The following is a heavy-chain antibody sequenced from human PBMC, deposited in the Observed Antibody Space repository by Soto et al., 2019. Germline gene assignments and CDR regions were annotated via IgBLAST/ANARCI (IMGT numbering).Heavy chain of an antibody. D-gene: IGHD3-3*01. J-gene: IGHJ6*02. V-gene: IGHV1-18*01. Sequence: ASVKVSCKASGYTFTSYGISWVRQAPGQGLEWMGWISAYNGNTNYAQKLQGRVTMTTDTSTSTAYMELRSLRSDDTAVYYCARDTRITIFGVVIKLPDYYYYGMDVWGQGTTVTVSS. CDR3: ARDTRITIFGVVIKLPDYYYYGMDV. CDR2: ISAYNGNT. CDR1: GYTFTSYG.